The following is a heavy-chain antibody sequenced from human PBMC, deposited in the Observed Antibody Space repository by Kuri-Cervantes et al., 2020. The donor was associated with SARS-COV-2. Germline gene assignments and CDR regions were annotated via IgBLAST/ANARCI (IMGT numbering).Heavy chain of an antibody. CDR3: AKNMGDNGYDSFDY. D-gene: IGHD5-12*01. J-gene: IGHJ4*02. CDR1: GFTFSTYW. V-gene: IGHV3-7*03. CDR2: IKEDGREK. Sequence: GGSLRLSCTASGFTFSTYWMTWVRQTPGKGLEWVANIKEDGREKYYVDSVKGRFTISRDNARTSLYLQMNSLTTADTAFYYCAKNMGDNGYDSFDYWGQGTLVTVSS.